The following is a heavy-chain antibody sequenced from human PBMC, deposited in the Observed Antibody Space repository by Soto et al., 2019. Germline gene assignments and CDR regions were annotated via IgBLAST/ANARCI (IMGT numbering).Heavy chain of an antibody. V-gene: IGHV1-8*01. CDR1: GYTFTSYD. Sequence: GXSVKVSCKASGYTFTSYDINWVRQATGQGLEWMGWMNPNSGNTGYAQKFQGRVTMTRNTSISTAYMELSSLRSEDTAVYYCATGSVVVTDFDYWGQGTLVTVS. CDR2: MNPNSGNT. J-gene: IGHJ4*02. CDR3: ATGSVVVTDFDY. D-gene: IGHD2-15*01.